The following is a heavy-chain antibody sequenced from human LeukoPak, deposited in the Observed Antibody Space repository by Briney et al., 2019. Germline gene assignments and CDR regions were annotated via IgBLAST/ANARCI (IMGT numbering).Heavy chain of an antibody. CDR2: ISSSSSYI. CDR1: GFTFSSYS. V-gene: IGHV3-21*01. CDR3: ARDHEDCSSTSCHSPHFDY. D-gene: IGHD2-2*01. J-gene: IGHJ4*02. Sequence: GGSLRLSCAASGFTFSSYSMNWVRQAPGKGLEWVSSISSSSSYIYYADSVKGRFTISRDNAKNSLYLQMNSLRAEDTAVYYCARDHEDCSSTSCHSPHFDYWGQGTLVTVSS.